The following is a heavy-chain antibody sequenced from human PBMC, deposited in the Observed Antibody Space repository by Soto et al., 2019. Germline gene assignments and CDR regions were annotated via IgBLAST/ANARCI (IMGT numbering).Heavy chain of an antibody. CDR1: GFTFSSYG. CDR2: IWYDGSNK. V-gene: IGHV3-33*01. J-gene: IGHJ4*02. Sequence: GGSLRLSCAASGFTFSSYGMHWVLQAPGKGLEWVAVIWYDGSNKYYAESVKGRFTISRDNSKNTLYLQMNNLRAEDTAVYYCARDSHVGSGWQLTADYWGQGILVTVSS. D-gene: IGHD6-19*01. CDR3: ARDSHVGSGWQLTADY.